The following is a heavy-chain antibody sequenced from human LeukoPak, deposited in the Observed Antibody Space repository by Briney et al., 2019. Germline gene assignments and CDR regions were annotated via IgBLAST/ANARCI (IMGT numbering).Heavy chain of an antibody. J-gene: IGHJ4*02. D-gene: IGHD5-12*01. Sequence: SETLSLTCTVSDGSISSYYWSWIRQHPGKGLEWIGYIHYSGSTYYNPSLKSRVSISVSTSKNRFSLQLSSVTAADTAVYYCARVIGYDQLDYWGQGTLVTVSS. CDR1: DGSISSYY. CDR2: IHYSGST. CDR3: ARVIGYDQLDY. V-gene: IGHV4-59*06.